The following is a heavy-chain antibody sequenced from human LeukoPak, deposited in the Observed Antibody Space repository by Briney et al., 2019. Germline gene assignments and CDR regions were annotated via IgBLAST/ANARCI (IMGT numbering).Heavy chain of an antibody. J-gene: IGHJ4*02. CDR2: INHSGST. CDR3: ARAEGGSSGYFVY. Sequence: SETLSLTCAVYGGSFSGYYWSWIRQPPGKGLEWIGEINHSGSTNYNPSLKSRVTISVDTSKNLFSLKLSSVTAADTAVYYCARAEGGSSGYFVYWGQGTLVTVSS. V-gene: IGHV4-34*01. CDR1: GGSFSGYY. D-gene: IGHD3-22*01.